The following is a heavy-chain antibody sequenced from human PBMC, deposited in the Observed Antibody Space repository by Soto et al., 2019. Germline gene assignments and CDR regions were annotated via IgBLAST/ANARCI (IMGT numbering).Heavy chain of an antibody. CDR3: ARGVYSYGRFDY. CDR2: MYHSGST. CDR1: GGYISSGGYS. Sequence: PSETLSLTCAVSGGYISSGGYSWSWIRQPPGKGLEWIGYMYHSGSTNYNPSLKSRVTISVDTSKNQFSLKLSSVTAADTAVYYCARGVYSYGRFDYWGQGTLVTVSS. V-gene: IGHV4-30-2*01. D-gene: IGHD5-18*01. J-gene: IGHJ4*02.